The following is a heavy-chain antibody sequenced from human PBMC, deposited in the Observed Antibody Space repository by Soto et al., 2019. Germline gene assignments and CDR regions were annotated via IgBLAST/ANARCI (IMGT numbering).Heavy chain of an antibody. D-gene: IGHD1-26*01. CDR2: ISAHNGDT. CDR3: ARSSGTYPPSRYYYGLDV. V-gene: IGHV1-18*01. CDR1: GYTFTSYG. Sequence: QVQLVQSGHEVKKPGASVKVSCKASGYTFTSYGFSWVRQAPGQGLEWMGWISAHNGDTIYAQKFQDRITMTTDTPTNTAYLELRSLKSGDTAVFYCARSSGTYPPSRYYYGLDVWGQGTTVTVSS. J-gene: IGHJ6*02.